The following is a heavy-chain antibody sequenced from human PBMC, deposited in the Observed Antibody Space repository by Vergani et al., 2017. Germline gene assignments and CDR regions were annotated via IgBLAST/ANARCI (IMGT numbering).Heavy chain of an antibody. CDR3: ARATPGIAAAGTIDP. V-gene: IGHV4-59*01. CDR1: GGSISSYY. J-gene: IGHJ5*02. D-gene: IGHD6-13*01. CDR2: IYYSGST. Sequence: QVQLQESGPGLVKPSETLSLTCTVSGGSISSYYWSWIRQPPGKGLEWIGYIYYSGSTNYNPSLKSRVTISVDTSKKQFSLKLSSVTAADTAVYYCARATPGIAAAGTIDPWGQGTLVTVSS.